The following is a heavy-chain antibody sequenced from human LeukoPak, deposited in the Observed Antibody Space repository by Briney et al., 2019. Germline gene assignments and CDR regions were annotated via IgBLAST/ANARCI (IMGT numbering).Heavy chain of an antibody. CDR2: IGSSSSYI. Sequence: GGSLRLSCAASGFTFSSYSMNWVRQAPGKGLEWVSSIGSSSSYIYYADSVKGRFTISRDNAKNSLYLQVNSLRAEDTAVYYCARDQGPSIAVAVTLFDYWGQGTLVTVSS. CDR3: ARDQGPSIAVAVTLFDY. D-gene: IGHD6-19*01. CDR1: GFTFSSYS. V-gene: IGHV3-21*01. J-gene: IGHJ4*02.